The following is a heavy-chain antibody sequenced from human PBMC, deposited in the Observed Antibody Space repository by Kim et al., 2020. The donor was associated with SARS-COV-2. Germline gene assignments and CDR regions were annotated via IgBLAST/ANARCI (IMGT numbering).Heavy chain of an antibody. CDR1: GFTFSSYS. Sequence: GGSLRLSCAASGFTFSSYSMNWVRQAPGKGLEWVSYISNNSSTIYYADSVKGRFTISRDNSKNSLYLQMNSLRDEDTAVYYCARPLYYYGSGSTDFDYWGRGRLDTDS. J-gene: IGHJ4*02. CDR3: ARPLYYYGSGSTDFDY. CDR2: ISNNSSTI. V-gene: IGHV3-48*02. D-gene: IGHD3-10*01.